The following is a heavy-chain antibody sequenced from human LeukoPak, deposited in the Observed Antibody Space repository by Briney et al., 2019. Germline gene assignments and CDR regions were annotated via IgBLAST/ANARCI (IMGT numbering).Heavy chain of an antibody. CDR1: GFTFSSYA. CDR3: AKERFTEYSSSPGGFDY. J-gene: IGHJ4*02. Sequence: PGGSLRLSCAASGFTFSSYAMSWVRQAPGKGLEWVSAISGSGGSTYYADSVKGRFTISRDNSKNTLYPQMNSLRAEDTAIYYCAKERFTEYSSSPGGFDYWGQGTLVTVSS. CDR2: ISGSGGST. D-gene: IGHD6-6*01. V-gene: IGHV3-23*01.